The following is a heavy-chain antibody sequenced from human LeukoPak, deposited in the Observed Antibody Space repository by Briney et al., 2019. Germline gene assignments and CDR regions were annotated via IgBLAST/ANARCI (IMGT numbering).Heavy chain of an antibody. CDR3: ARVHYYGSGSYQPPHFDY. D-gene: IGHD3-10*01. J-gene: IGHJ4*02. CDR1: GFTFSSYS. CDR2: ISSSSSYI. V-gene: IGHV3-21*01. Sequence: GGSLTLSCAASGFTFSSYSMNWVRQAPGKGLEWVSSISSSSSYIYYADSVKGRFTISRDNAKNSLYLQMNSLRAEDTAVYYCARVHYYGSGSYQPPHFDYWGQGTLVTVSS.